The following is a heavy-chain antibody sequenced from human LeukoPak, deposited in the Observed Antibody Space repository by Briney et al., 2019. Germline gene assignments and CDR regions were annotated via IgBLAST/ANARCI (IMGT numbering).Heavy chain of an antibody. Sequence: PSETLSLTCAVYGGSFSGYYLSWIRQPRGKGLEWIGEINHSGSTNYNPSLKSRVTISVDTSKNQFSLKLSSVTAADTAVYYCARGPYYYGSGSYPWGQGTLVTVSS. CDR1: GGSFSGYY. D-gene: IGHD3-10*01. CDR2: INHSGST. J-gene: IGHJ4*02. V-gene: IGHV4-34*01. CDR3: ARGPYYYGSGSYP.